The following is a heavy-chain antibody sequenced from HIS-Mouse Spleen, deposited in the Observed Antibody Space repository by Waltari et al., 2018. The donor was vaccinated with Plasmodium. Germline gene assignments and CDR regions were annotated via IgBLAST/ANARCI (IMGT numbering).Heavy chain of an antibody. J-gene: IGHJ4*02. Sequence: EVQLVESGGGLVKPGGSLRLSCAASGFTFSSYSMNWVCQDPGKGLEWVSSISSSSSYIYYADSVKGRFTISRDNAKNSLYLQMNSLRAEDTAVYYCARDYYDSSGYYYGYYFDYWGQGTLVTVSS. CDR3: ARDYYDSSGYYYGYYFDY. D-gene: IGHD3-22*01. CDR1: GFTFSSYS. CDR2: ISSSSSYI. V-gene: IGHV3-21*01.